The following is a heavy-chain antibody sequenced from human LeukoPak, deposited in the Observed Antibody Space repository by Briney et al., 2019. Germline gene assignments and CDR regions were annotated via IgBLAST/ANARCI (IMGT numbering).Heavy chain of an antibody. CDR2: IYSSGST. D-gene: IGHD3-10*01. V-gene: IGHV4-4*07. CDR1: GGSISSYY. J-gene: IGHJ4*02. Sequence: SETLSLTCTVSGGSISSYYWSWIRQPAGKGLEWIGRIYSSGSTNDNPSLKSRVTMSVDTSKNQFSLKLSSMTAADTAVYYCARGPSTGGSPARYYFDYWGQGTLVTVSS. CDR3: ARGPSTGGSPARYYFDY.